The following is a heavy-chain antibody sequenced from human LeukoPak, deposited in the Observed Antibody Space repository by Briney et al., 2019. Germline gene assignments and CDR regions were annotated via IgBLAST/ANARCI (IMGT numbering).Heavy chain of an antibody. J-gene: IGHJ4*02. Sequence: GGSLRLSCAASGFTFNIYWMAWVRQALGKGLEWVANIEQDGSTKYYADSVKGRFTISRDNAKNSLYLQMNSLRAEDTAVYYCARDYDGNLEYWGQGTPVTVSS. V-gene: IGHV3-7*01. D-gene: IGHD4-23*01. CDR3: ARDYDGNLEY. CDR2: IEQDGSTK. CDR1: GFTFNIYW.